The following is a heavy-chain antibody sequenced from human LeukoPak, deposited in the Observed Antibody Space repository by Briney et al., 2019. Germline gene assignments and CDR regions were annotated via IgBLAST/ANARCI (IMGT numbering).Heavy chain of an antibody. CDR3: ASDLVTVTKGFDI. D-gene: IGHD4-17*01. J-gene: IGHJ3*02. Sequence: SETLSLTCAVSGDSFSSHYWTWVRQPPGRGLEWIGYISYIATTNYNPSLKSRVTISIDTSKNQFSLKLSSVTTADTAVYYCASDLVTVTKGFDIWGLGTMVSVSS. CDR2: ISYIATT. CDR1: GDSFSSHY. V-gene: IGHV4-59*11.